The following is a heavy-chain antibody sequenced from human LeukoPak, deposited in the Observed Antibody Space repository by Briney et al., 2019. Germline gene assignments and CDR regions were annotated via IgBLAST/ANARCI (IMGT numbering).Heavy chain of an antibody. D-gene: IGHD3-16*02. CDR1: GGSISSYY. CDR3: ARAGVWGSYRSINWFDP. Sequence: SETLSLTCTVSGGSISSYYWSWIRQPAGKGLEWIRRIYTSGSTNYNPSLKSRVTMSVDTSKNQFSLKLSSVTAADTAVYYCARAGVWGSYRSINWFDPWGQGTLVTVSS. J-gene: IGHJ5*02. CDR2: IYTSGST. V-gene: IGHV4-4*07.